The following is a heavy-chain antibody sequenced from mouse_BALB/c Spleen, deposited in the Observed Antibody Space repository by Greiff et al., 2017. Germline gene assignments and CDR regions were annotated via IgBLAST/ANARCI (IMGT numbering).Heavy chain of an antibody. Sequence: VQLKESGPGLVKPSQSLSLTCTVTGYSITSDYAWNWIRQFPGNKLEWMGYISYSGSTSYNPSLKSRISITRDTSKNQFFLQLNSVTTEDTATYYCARIETTVVVPYAMDYWGQGTSVTVSS. CDR2: ISYSGST. V-gene: IGHV3-2*02. D-gene: IGHD1-1*01. CDR1: GYSITSDYA. J-gene: IGHJ4*01. CDR3: ARIETTVVVPYAMDY.